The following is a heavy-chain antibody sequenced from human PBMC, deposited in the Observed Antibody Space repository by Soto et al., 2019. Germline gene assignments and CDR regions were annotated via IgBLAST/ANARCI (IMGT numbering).Heavy chain of an antibody. J-gene: IGHJ4*02. D-gene: IGHD4-17*01. CDR3: AREGGDYYFDY. Sequence: VGSLRLSCAASGFTVSSNYMSWVRQAPGKGLEWVSVIYSGGSTYYADSVKGRFTISRDNSKNTLYLQMNSLRAEDTAVYYCAREGGDYYFDYWGQGTLVTVSS. CDR1: GFTVSSNY. CDR2: IYSGGST. V-gene: IGHV3-66*01.